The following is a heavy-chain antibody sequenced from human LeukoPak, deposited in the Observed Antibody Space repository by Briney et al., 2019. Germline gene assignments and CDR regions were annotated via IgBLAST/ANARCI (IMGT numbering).Heavy chain of an antibody. CDR2: ISGSGGST. J-gene: IGHJ4*02. CDR1: GFTFSSYA. Sequence: GGSLRPSCAASGFTFSSYAMSWVRQAPGKGLEWVSAISGSGGSTYYADSVKGRFTISRDNSKNTLYLQMNSLRAEDTAIYYCAEGDDYVDYWGQGTLVTVSS. CDR3: AEGDDYVDY. V-gene: IGHV3-23*01.